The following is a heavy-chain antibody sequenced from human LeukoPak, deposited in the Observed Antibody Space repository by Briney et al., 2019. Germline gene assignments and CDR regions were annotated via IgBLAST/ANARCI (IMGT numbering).Heavy chain of an antibody. V-gene: IGHV2-70*04. CDR1: GFSLSTSGMR. Sequence: SGPALVKPTQTLTLTCTFSGFSLSTSGMRVSWIRQPPGKALEWLARIDWDDDKFYSTSLKTRLTISKDTAKNQVVLTMTNRDPVDTATYYCARDFWELQDKGGFDPWGQGTLVTVSS. CDR3: ARDFWELQDKGGFDP. CDR2: IDWDDDK. J-gene: IGHJ5*02. D-gene: IGHD1-26*01.